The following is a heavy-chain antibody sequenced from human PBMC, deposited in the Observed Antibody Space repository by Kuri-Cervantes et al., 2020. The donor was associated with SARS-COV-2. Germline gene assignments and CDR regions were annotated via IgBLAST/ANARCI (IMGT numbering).Heavy chain of an antibody. V-gene: IGHV3-74*01. Sequence: GGSLRLSCVASGFTFSNYWMHWVRQAPGKGLVWVARISSDGRSRSFADAVEGRFTISRDNSKNSLYLEMNSLRPEDTAVYYCAKVETASLDYWGQGTLVTVSS. CDR1: GFTFSNYW. CDR3: AKVETASLDY. D-gene: IGHD3-3*01. J-gene: IGHJ4*02. CDR2: ISSDGRSR.